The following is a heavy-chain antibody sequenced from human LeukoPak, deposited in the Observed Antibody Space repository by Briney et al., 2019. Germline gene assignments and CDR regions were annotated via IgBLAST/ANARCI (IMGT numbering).Heavy chain of an antibody. CDR2: ISGSGGST. D-gene: IGHD3-22*01. CDR3: AKDAPTSYYYDSSGYP. V-gene: IGHV3-23*01. Sequence: GRSLRLSCAASGFTFSSYAMSWVRQAPGKGLEWVSAISGSGGSTYYADSVKGRFTIPRDNSKNTLYLQMNSLRAEDTAVYYCAKDAPTSYYYDSSGYPLGQGTLVTVSS. J-gene: IGHJ5*02. CDR1: GFTFSSYA.